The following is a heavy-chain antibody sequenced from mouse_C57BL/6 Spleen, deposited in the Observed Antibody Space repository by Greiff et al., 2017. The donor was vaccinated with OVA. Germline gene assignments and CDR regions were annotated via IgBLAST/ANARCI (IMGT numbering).Heavy chain of an antibody. V-gene: IGHV6-3*01. CDR2: IRLKSDNYAT. Sequence: EVKVEESGGGLVQPGGSMKLSCVASGFTFSNYWMNWVRQSPEKGLEWVAQIRLKSDNYATHYAESVKGRFTISRDDSKSSVYLQMNNLRAEDTGIYYCTGSLGFAYWGQGTLVTVSA. J-gene: IGHJ3*01. D-gene: IGHD4-1*01. CDR3: TGSLGFAY. CDR1: GFTFSNYW.